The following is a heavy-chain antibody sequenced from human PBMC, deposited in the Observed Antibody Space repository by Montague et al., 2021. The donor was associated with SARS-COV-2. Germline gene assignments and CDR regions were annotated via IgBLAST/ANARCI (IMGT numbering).Heavy chain of an antibody. Sequence: SETLSLTCTVSGGSISDFYWSWIRQPPEKRLEWLGYIYDSGTTNYNPSLKSRVAISADTSMNQFSLNLRSVTAADTAVYFCATRPGTRAHFDYWGPGVPVTVSA. CDR2: IYDSGTT. J-gene: IGHJ4*02. CDR3: ATRPGTRAHFDY. D-gene: IGHD1-7*01. CDR1: GGSISDFY. V-gene: IGHV4-59*08.